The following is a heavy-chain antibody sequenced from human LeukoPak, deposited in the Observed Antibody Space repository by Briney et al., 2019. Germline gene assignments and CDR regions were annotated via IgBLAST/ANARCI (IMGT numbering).Heavy chain of an antibody. CDR3: ARHSRDDYGDYVGY. J-gene: IGHJ4*02. D-gene: IGHD4-17*01. Sequence: SETLSLTCTVSGGSISSSSYYWGWIRQPPGKGLEWIGSIYYSGSTYYNPSLKSRVTISVDKSKNQFSLKLSSVTAADTAVYYCARHSRDDYGDYVGYWGQGTLVTVSS. CDR1: GGSISSSSYY. V-gene: IGHV4-39*01. CDR2: IYYSGST.